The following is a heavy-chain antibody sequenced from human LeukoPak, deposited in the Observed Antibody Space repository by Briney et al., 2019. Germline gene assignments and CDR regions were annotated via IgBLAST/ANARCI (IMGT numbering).Heavy chain of an antibody. V-gene: IGHV3-23*01. CDR2: ISGSGGST. CDR3: AKALAVTAQRRPNWFDP. J-gene: IGHJ5*02. CDR1: GFTFSSYG. Sequence: PGGSLRLSCAASGFTFSSYGMSWVRQAPGKGLEWVSAISGSGGSTYYADSVKGRFTISRDNSKNTLYLQMNSLRAEDTAVYYCAKALAVTAQRRPNWFDPWGQGTLVTVSS. D-gene: IGHD6-19*01.